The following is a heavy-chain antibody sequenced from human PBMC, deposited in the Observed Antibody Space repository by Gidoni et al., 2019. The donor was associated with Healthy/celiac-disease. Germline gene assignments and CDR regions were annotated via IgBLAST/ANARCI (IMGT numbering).Heavy chain of an antibody. CDR3: ARDAPSRDSSGPDLDY. V-gene: IGHV1-3*01. CDR2: INAGNGNT. D-gene: IGHD3-22*01. CDR1: GYTFTSYA. J-gene: IGHJ4*02. Sequence: QVQLVQSGAEVKKPGASVKVSCKASGYTFTSYAMHWVRQAPGQRLEWMGWINAGNGNTKYSQKFQGRVTITRDTSASTAYMELSSLRSEDTAVYYCARDAPSRDSSGPDLDYWGQGTLVTVSS.